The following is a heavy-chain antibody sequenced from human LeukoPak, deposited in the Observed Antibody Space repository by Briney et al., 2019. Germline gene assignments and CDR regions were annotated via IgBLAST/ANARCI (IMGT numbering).Heavy chain of an antibody. Sequence: ASVKVSCKASGYTFTGYYMHWVRQAPGQGLEWMGWINPNSGGTNYAQKFQGRVTMTRDTSISTAYMELSRLRSDDTAVYYCARDYYDSSGYPNHNWFGPWGQGTLVTVSS. CDR1: GYTFTGYY. CDR2: INPNSGGT. D-gene: IGHD3-22*01. J-gene: IGHJ5*02. V-gene: IGHV1-2*02. CDR3: ARDYYDSSGYPNHNWFGP.